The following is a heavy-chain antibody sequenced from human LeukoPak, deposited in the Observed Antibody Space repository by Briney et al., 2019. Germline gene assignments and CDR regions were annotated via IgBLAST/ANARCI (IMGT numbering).Heavy chain of an antibody. Sequence: GGSLRLSCAASGFTFSNYAIHWVRQAPGKGLEFVSSISSNGISTYYGNSVKGRFTISRDNSKNTVYLQMGSLRAEDMAVYYCTTDLGDYGDYLRCWGQGTLVTVSS. CDR1: GFTFSNYA. CDR2: ISSNGIST. J-gene: IGHJ4*02. V-gene: IGHV3-64*01. CDR3: TTDLGDYGDYLRC. D-gene: IGHD4-17*01.